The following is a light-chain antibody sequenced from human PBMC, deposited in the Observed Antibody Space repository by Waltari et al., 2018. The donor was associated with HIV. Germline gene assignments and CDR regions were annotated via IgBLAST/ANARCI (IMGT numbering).Light chain of an antibody. Sequence: SSELTQAPVVSVALGQTIKITCQGDSLRGFFANWYQQRPGQAPVLFVYGSNRRPSGIPDRFSASYSGSTSSLIISDSQAVDEADYYCHSRDTNSDHYVFGGGTRVIV. CDR1: SLRGFF. V-gene: IGLV3-19*01. J-gene: IGLJ1*01. CDR2: GSN. CDR3: HSRDTNSDHYV.